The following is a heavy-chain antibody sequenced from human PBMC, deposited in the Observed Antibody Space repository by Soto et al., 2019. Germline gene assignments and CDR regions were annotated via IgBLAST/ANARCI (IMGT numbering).Heavy chain of an antibody. Sequence: GGSLRLSCAASGFTFGSYAMSWVRQAPGKGLEWVSSISGSGGSTYYADSVKGRFTISRDNSKNSLYLQMNSLRAEDTAVYYCARGRQWLVPLSYFDYWGQGTLVTVSS. CDR2: ISGSGGST. D-gene: IGHD6-19*01. V-gene: IGHV3-23*01. CDR3: ARGRQWLVPLSYFDY. J-gene: IGHJ4*02. CDR1: GFTFGSYA.